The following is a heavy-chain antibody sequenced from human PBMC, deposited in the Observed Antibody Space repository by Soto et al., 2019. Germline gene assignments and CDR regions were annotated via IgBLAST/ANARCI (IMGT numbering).Heavy chain of an antibody. J-gene: IGHJ4*02. D-gene: IGHD6-19*01. Sequence: GGSLRLSCTVSGFTFDDSTMRWFRQAPGKGLEWVGFIRSKAYGGTTEYAASVKGRFTISRDDSKSIAYLQMSSLKTEDSAVYYCPRAQWLVPFDYSGQGTLVTVSS. V-gene: IGHV3-49*03. CDR3: PRAQWLVPFDY. CDR2: IRSKAYGGTT. CDR1: GFTFDDST.